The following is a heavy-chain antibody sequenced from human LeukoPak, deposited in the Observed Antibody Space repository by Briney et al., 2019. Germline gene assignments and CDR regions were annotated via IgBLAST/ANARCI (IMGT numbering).Heavy chain of an antibody. CDR2: IVVGSGNT. J-gene: IGHJ4*02. D-gene: IGHD3-22*01. CDR1: GFTFTSSA. Sequence: AVKVSFKASGFTFTSSAMQWVRQARGQRLEWIGWIVVGSGNTNYAQKFQERVTITRDMSTSTAYMELSSLRSEDTAVYYCAAGHDSSGYAFDYWGQGTLVTVSS. CDR3: AAGHDSSGYAFDY. V-gene: IGHV1-58*02.